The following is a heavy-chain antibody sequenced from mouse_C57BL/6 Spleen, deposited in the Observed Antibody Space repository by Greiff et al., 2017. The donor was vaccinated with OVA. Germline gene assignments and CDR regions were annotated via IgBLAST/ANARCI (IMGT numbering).Heavy chain of an antibody. CDR2: ISYDGSN. V-gene: IGHV3-6*01. J-gene: IGHJ4*01. CDR3: ASPLAMDY. Sequence: EVQLQESGPGLVKPSQSLSLTCSVTGYSITSGYYWNWIRQFPGNKLEWMGYISYDGSNNYNPSLKNRISITRDTSKNQFFLKLNSVTTEDTATYYCASPLAMDYWGQGTSVTVSS. CDR1: GYSITSGYY.